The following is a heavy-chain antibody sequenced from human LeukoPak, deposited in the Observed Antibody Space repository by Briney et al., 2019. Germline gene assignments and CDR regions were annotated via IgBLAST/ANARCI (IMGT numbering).Heavy chain of an antibody. D-gene: IGHD5-12*01. Sequence: GGSLRLSCAASGFTFSSYSMNWVRQAPGKGLEWVSSISSSSSYIYYADSVKGRFTISRDNAKNSLYLQMNSLRAEDTAVYYCARDSKWLRYTTHASDIWGQGTMVTVSS. CDR2: ISSSSSYI. CDR1: GFTFSSYS. V-gene: IGHV3-21*01. J-gene: IGHJ3*02. CDR3: ARDSKWLRYTTHASDI.